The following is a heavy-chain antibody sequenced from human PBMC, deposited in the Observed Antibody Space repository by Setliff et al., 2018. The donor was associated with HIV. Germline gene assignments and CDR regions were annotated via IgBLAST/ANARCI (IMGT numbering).Heavy chain of an antibody. Sequence: PGGSLRLSCAASGFAFSSSEMNWVRQAPGKGLEWVSYISSSGSSIYYGDSGKGRFTISRDNAKNSLYLQMNSLRAEDTAVYYCAKNDILTGYYKGFDYWGQGTLVTSPQ. V-gene: IGHV3-48*03. CDR2: ISSSGSSI. D-gene: IGHD3-9*01. CDR1: GFAFSSSE. J-gene: IGHJ4*02. CDR3: AKNDILTGYYKGFDY.